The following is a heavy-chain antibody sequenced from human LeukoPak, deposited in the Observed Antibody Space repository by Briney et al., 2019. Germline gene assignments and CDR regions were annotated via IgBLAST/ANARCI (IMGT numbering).Heavy chain of an antibody. CDR3: ARVGGSSYYDYMDV. J-gene: IGHJ6*03. Sequence: SVKVSCKASGGTFSSYAITWVRQAPGQGLEWMGGIIPIFGTANYAQKFQGRVTITADESTSTAYMELSSLRSDDTAVYYCARVGGSSYYDYMDVWGKGTTVTVSS. CDR2: IIPIFGTA. CDR1: GGTFSSYA. V-gene: IGHV1-69*13. D-gene: IGHD1-26*01.